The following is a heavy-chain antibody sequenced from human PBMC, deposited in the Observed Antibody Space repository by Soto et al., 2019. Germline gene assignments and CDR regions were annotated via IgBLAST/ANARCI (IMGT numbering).Heavy chain of an antibody. J-gene: IGHJ6*02. Sequence: QVQLVQSGAEVNKPGSSVKVSCKAHGGTFSSYAICWVRQAPGQGLEWMGGIIPIFGTAKYAQKFQGRVTITADESTSTGYMELSSLRSEDTAVYYCARSHGGSSSLDIYYYYYYGMDVWGQGTTVTVSS. CDR1: GGTFSSYA. V-gene: IGHV1-69*01. CDR2: IIPIFGTA. D-gene: IGHD2-15*01. CDR3: ARSHGGSSSLDIYYYYYYGMDV.